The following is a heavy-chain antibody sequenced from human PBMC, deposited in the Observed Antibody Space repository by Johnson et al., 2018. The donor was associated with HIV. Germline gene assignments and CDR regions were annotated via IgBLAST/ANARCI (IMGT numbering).Heavy chain of an antibody. CDR1: GFTFSSYA. CDR3: ARVTLVVDI. V-gene: IGHV3-30*04. Sequence: QVLLVESGGGVVQPGRSLRLSCAASGFTFSSYAMHWVRQAPGKGLEWVAVISYDGSNKYYADSVQGRFTISRDNSKNTLYLQMNSLRAEDTAVYYCARVTLVVDIWGQGTMVTVSS. CDR2: ISYDGSNK. J-gene: IGHJ3*02. D-gene: IGHD2-8*02.